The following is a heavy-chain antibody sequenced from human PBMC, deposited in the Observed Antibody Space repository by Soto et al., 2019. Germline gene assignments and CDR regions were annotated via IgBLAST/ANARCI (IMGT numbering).Heavy chain of an antibody. Sequence: QVQLVQSGAEVKKPGASVKVSCKASGYTFTSYDINWVRQATGQGLEWMGWMNPNSGNTGYAQKFQGRVTMTRNTSLSTAYMELSSVRSEDTAVYYCASLGARSGAVTTTAYWGQGTLVTVSS. CDR2: MNPNSGNT. V-gene: IGHV1-8*01. J-gene: IGHJ4*02. CDR3: ASLGARSGAVTTTAY. CDR1: GYTFTSYD. D-gene: IGHD4-17*01.